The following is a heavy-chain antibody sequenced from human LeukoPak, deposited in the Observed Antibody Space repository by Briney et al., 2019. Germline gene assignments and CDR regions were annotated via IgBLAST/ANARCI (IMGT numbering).Heavy chain of an antibody. CDR1: GDSVSSNRAG. D-gene: IGHD3-10*01. CDR2: TYYRSKWYN. J-gene: IGHJ3*02. Sequence: SQTLSLTCAISGDSVSSNRAGWNWIRQSPSRGLEWLGRTYYRSKWYNDFAPSVRNRITINPDTSKNQFSLQLNSVTPEDTAVYYCAKSNGYGLVDIWGQGTMVTVSS. CDR3: AKSNGYGLVDI. V-gene: IGHV6-1*01.